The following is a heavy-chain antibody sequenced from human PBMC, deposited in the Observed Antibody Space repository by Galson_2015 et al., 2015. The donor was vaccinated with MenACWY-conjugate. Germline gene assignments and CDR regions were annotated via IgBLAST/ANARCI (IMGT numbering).Heavy chain of an antibody. CDR3: AKDIGALGVSDY. CDR1: GFTFSSYA. CDR2: ISGSGGST. Sequence: SLRLSCAASGFTFSSYAMSWVRQAPGKGLEWVSAISGSGGSTYYADSVKGRFTISRDNSKNTLYLQMNSLRAEDTAVYYCAKDIGALGVSDYWGQGTLVTVSS. J-gene: IGHJ4*02. V-gene: IGHV3-23*01. D-gene: IGHD4/OR15-4a*01.